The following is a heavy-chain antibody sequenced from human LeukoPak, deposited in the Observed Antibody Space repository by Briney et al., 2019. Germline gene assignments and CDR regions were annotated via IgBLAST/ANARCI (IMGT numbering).Heavy chain of an antibody. CDR1: GFTISSNY. CDR2: IYSGGST. CDR3: ARVPYDSSGYPYFDY. J-gene: IGHJ4*02. Sequence: GGSLRLSRAASGFTISSNYMSWVRQAPGKGLEWVSVIYSGGSTYYADSVKGRFTISRDNSKNTLYLQMNSLRAEDTAVYYCARVPYDSSGYPYFDYWGQGTLVTVSS. D-gene: IGHD3-22*01. V-gene: IGHV3-66*01.